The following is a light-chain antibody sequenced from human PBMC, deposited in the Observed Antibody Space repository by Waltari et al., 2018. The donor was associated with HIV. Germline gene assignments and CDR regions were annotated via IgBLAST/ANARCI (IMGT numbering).Light chain of an antibody. J-gene: IGKJ1*01. Sequence: EVVMTQSPATLSVSPGERATLFCRASQNVSSDLAWHQQKPGLAPRLVIYGASIMAPGIPARFSGSGSGTDFTLTISSLQSEDSALYYCQQYNNWPPWTFGQGTRVEIK. CDR3: QQYNNWPPWT. CDR2: GAS. V-gene: IGKV3-15*01. CDR1: QNVSSD.